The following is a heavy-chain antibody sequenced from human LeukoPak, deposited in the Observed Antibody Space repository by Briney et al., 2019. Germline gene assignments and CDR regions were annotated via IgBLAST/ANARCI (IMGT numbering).Heavy chain of an antibody. CDR1: GFTFKLYW. Sequence: PGGSLRLSCAASGFTFKLYWMHWVRQVPGRGPVWVSRINHVGSDTIYADSVRGRFTISRDDAKNTLYLQMNNLRAEDTAVYYCVRGGPSTWSWGQGTLVTVS. V-gene: IGHV3-74*01. J-gene: IGHJ5*02. CDR3: VRGGPSTWS. D-gene: IGHD2-15*01. CDR2: INHVGSDT.